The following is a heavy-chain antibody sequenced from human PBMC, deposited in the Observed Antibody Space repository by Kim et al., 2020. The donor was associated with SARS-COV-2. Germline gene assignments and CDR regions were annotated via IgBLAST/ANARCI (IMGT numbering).Heavy chain of an antibody. CDR1: GYTFTSYG. D-gene: IGHD2-21*01. CDR3: ARKMRRQLWYYFDY. CDR2: ISAYNGNT. J-gene: IGHJ4*02. Sequence: ASVKVSCKASGYTFTSYGISWVRQAPGQGLEWMGWISAYNGNTNYAQKLQGRVTMTTDTSTSTAYMELRSLRSDDTAVYYCARKMRRQLWYYFDYWGQGTLVTVSS. V-gene: IGHV1-18*01.